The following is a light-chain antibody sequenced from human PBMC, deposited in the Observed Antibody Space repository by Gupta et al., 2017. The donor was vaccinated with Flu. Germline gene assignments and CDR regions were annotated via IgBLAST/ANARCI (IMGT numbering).Light chain of an antibody. Sequence: DIVMTQSPLSLPVTPGEPASISCRSSQSPLHSNGYKYLDWYLQKPGQSPQLLIHLLSNRLSAVPDRFSARGPRRALTRKMMRSATTNVRVYSSRETLPAAPTF. CDR2: LLS. CDR1: QSPLHSNGYKY. V-gene: IGKV2-28*01. J-gene: IGKJ3*01. CDR3: RETLPAAPT.